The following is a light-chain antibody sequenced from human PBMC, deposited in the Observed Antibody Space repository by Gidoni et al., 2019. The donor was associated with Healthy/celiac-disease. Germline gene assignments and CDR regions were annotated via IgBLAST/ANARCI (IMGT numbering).Light chain of an antibody. Sequence: IVLTQSPGTLSLSPGERATLSCRASQSVSSSYLAWYQQKPGQAPRLLIYGASSRATGIPDRFSGSGSGTDFTLTISRLEPEDLAVYYCQQYGSSPRTFGQGTKLEIK. J-gene: IGKJ2*01. V-gene: IGKV3-20*01. CDR1: QSVSSSY. CDR2: GAS. CDR3: QQYGSSPRT.